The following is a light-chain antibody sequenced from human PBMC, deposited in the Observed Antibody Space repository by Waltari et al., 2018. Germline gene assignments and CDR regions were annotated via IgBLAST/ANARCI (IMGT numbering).Light chain of an antibody. J-gene: IGLJ2*01. CDR2: EVS. V-gene: IGLV2-8*01. Sequence: QSALAQPPSASRSPGQSGTIPCTGTSSDVGGYNYVSWYQQYPGKAPKLIVYEVSKRPSGVPDRFSGSKSGNTASLTVSGLQAEDEADYYCSSFAGSNTVKFGGGTKLTVL. CDR1: SSDVGGYNY. CDR3: SSFAGSNTVK.